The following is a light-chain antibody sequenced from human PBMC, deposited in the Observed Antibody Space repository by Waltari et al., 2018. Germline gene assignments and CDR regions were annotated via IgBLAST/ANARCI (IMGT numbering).Light chain of an antibody. CDR1: QRLLYSPNNQNY. CDR2: WAS. J-gene: IGKJ4*01. V-gene: IGKV4-1*01. CDR3: QQSYTTPLT. Sequence: DIVMTQSPESLAVSLGERATINCKSSQRLLYSPNNQNYLTWYQRKPGQPPKLLISWASTRESGVPDRFSGSGSGTDFTLTISSLQAEDVAVYYCQQSYTTPLTFGGGTRVEIK.